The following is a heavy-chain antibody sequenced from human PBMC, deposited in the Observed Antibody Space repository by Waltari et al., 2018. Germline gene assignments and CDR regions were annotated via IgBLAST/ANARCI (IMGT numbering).Heavy chain of an antibody. CDR2: IDPNSGGT. CDR3: ARDASTAVPEGDAFDI. CDR1: GYTFSASF. Sequence: QVQLVQSGAEVTKPGASVTVTCKAAGYTFSASFLHWVRQAPGQGLEWMGRIDPNSGGTNYAQKFQGRVTMTRDTSISTIYMELRRLTFDDTALYYCARDASTAVPEGDAFDIWGQGTMVAVSA. J-gene: IGHJ3*02. D-gene: IGHD6-19*01. V-gene: IGHV1-2*06.